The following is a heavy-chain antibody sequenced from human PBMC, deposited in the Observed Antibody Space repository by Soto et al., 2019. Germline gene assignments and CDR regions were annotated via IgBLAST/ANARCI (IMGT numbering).Heavy chain of an antibody. Sequence: LRLSCAASGFTFSSYAMSWVRQAPGKGLEWVSAISGSGGSTYYADSVKGRFTISRDNSKNTLYLQMNSLRAEDTAVYYCAKDWSSSWLIDYWGQGTLVTVSS. CDR1: GFTFSSYA. CDR2: ISGSGGST. J-gene: IGHJ4*02. CDR3: AKDWSSSWLIDY. V-gene: IGHV3-23*01. D-gene: IGHD6-13*01.